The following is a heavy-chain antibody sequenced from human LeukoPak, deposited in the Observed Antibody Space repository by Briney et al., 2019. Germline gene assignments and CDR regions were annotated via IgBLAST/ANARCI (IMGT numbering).Heavy chain of an antibody. CDR2: ISYDGSNK. V-gene: IGHV3-30*03. CDR1: GFTFSSYG. D-gene: IGHD1-26*01. CDR3: ARDSSGSYPRGFDY. Sequence: GGSLRLSCAASGFTFSSYGMHWVRQAPGKGLEWVAVISYDGSNKYYADSVKGRFTISRDNSKNTLYLQMNSLRAEDTAVYYCARDSSGSYPRGFDYWGQGTLVTVSS. J-gene: IGHJ4*02.